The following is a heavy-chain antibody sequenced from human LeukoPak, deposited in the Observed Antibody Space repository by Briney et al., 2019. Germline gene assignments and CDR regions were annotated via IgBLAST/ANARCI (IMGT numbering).Heavy chain of an antibody. V-gene: IGHV5-51*01. Sequence: GESLKISCKGSGYSFINYWIGWVRQMPGEGLEWMGIIYHGDSDTRYSPSFQGQVSISVDKSISTAYLQWSSLKASDTAMYCCARGPSYDDAFDIWGQGTMVTVSS. J-gene: IGHJ3*02. D-gene: IGHD3-10*01. CDR3: ARGPSYDDAFDI. CDR2: IYHGDSDT. CDR1: GYSFINYW.